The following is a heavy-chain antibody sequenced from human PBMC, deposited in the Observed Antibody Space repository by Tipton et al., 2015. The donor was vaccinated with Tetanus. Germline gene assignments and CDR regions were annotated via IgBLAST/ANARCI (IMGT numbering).Heavy chain of an antibody. V-gene: IGHV4-31*03. CDR3: ARDQGGGRVVRLNWLDP. CDR2: IYYSGDT. D-gene: IGHD6-6*01. Sequence: TLSLTCNVSGGSISGSGYFWNWIRQRPGEGPEWIGYIYYSGDTYLNPSLESRVSMSVDTSKNQFSLKLTSVTAADAAVYYCARDQGGGRVVRLNWLDPWGQGTLATVSS. J-gene: IGHJ5*02. CDR1: GGSISGSGYF.